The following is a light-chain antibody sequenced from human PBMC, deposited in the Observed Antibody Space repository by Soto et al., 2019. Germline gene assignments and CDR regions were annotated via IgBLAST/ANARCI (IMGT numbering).Light chain of an antibody. CDR2: SND. V-gene: IGLV1-44*01. Sequence: QSVLTQPPSASGTPGQRVIISCSGSSSNIGSNTVNWYQQLSGTAPKLLIYSNDQRPSGVPDRFSASKSGTAASLAISGLQSEVEADYYCAAWDDSLNGWVFGGGTQLTVL. CDR1: SSNIGSNT. J-gene: IGLJ3*02. CDR3: AAWDDSLNGWV.